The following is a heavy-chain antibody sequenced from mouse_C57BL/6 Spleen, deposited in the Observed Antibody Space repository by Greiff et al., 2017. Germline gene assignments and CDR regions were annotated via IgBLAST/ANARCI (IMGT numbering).Heavy chain of an antibody. J-gene: IGHJ2*01. CDR2: IDPSDSET. CDR1: GYTFTSYW. D-gene: IGHD2-4*01. Sequence: QVQLQQPGAELVRPGSSVKLSCKASGYTFTSYWMHWVKQRPIQGLEWIGNIDPSDSETHYNQKFKDKATLTVDKSSSTAYMQLSSLTSEDSAVYYCARYEYDEGFDYWGQGTTLTVSS. V-gene: IGHV1-52*01. CDR3: ARYEYDEGFDY.